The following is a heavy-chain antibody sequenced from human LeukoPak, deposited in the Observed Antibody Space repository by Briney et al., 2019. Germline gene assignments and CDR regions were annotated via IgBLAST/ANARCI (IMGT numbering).Heavy chain of an antibody. CDR2: IKQDGSEK. V-gene: IGHV3-7*01. CDR3: AREKDYSNYVFHYYYYMDV. CDR1: GFTFSSYW. D-gene: IGHD4-11*01. Sequence: GGSLRLSCAASGFTFSSYWMSWLRPAPGKGREGVANIKQDGSEKYYVDSVKGRFTISRDNAKNSLYLQINSLRAEDTAVCYCAREKDYSNYVFHYYYYMDVWGKGTTVTVSS. J-gene: IGHJ6*03.